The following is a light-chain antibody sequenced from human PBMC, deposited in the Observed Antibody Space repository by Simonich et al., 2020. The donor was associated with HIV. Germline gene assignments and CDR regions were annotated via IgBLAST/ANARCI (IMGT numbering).Light chain of an antibody. J-gene: IGKJ5*01. V-gene: IGKV1-39*01. CDR2: AAS. Sequence: DIQMTQSPSSLSASVGDRVTITCRASQSISSYLNWYQQKPGKAPKLLIYAASSLQSGVPSRFSGSGSGTDFTLTIRGLQPEDFATYYCQQSYSTPMIFGQGTRLEMK. CDR1: QSISSY. CDR3: QQSYSTPMI.